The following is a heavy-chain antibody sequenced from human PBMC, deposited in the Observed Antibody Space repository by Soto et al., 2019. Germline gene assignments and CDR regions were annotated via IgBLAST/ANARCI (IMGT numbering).Heavy chain of an antibody. J-gene: IGHJ6*03. CDR1: GFTFSSYA. CDR3: AKSVEVNWYYYYMDV. Sequence: GGSLRLSCAASGFTFSSYAMSWVRQAPGKGLEWVSAISGSGGSTYYADSVKGRFTISRDNSKNTLYLQMNSLRAEDTAVYYCAKSVEVNWYYYYMDVWGKGTTVTVSS. CDR2: ISGSGGST. V-gene: IGHV3-23*01.